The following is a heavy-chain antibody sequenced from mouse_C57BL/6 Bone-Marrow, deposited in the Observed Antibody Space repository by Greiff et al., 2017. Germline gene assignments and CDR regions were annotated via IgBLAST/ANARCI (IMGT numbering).Heavy chain of an antibody. Sequence: VQLQQSGAELVRPGASVKLSCTVSGFNIKDDYMHWVKQRPEQGLEWIGWIDPENGDTEYASKFQGKATITADTSSNTAYLQLSSLTSEDTAVYYCTTDYGSSYVVYWGQGTTLTVSS. V-gene: IGHV14-4*01. CDR3: TTDYGSSYVVY. J-gene: IGHJ2*01. D-gene: IGHD1-1*01. CDR2: IDPENGDT. CDR1: GFNIKDDY.